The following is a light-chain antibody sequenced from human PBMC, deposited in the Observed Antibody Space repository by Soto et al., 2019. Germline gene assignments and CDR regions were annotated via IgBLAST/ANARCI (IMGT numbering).Light chain of an antibody. J-gene: IGKJ2*01. V-gene: IGKV3-11*01. CDR3: QQRSNWPPYT. Sequence: EIVLTQSPATLSLSPGERATLSCRASQSVSSYLAWYQQKPGQAPRLLIYDASNRATGIPARFSGSGSGTDFTLPISSLEPEDFGVYYCQQRSNWPPYTFGQGTKLEIK. CDR1: QSVSSY. CDR2: DAS.